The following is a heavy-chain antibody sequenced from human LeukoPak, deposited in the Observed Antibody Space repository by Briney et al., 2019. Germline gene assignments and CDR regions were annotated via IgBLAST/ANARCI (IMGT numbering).Heavy chain of an antibody. D-gene: IGHD1-26*01. CDR3: AKSVGGSYYPGHFDY. V-gene: IGHV3-53*01. CDR1: GFTVSSNY. J-gene: IGHJ4*02. Sequence: GGSLRLSCAASGFTVSSNYMSWVRQAPGKGLEWVSVIYSGGSTYYADSVKGRFTISRDNSKNTLYLQMNSLRAEDTAVYYCAKSVGGSYYPGHFDYWGQGTLVTVSS. CDR2: IYSGGST.